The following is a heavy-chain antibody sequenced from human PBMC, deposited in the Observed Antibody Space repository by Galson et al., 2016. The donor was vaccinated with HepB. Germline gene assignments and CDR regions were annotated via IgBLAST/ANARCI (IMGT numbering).Heavy chain of an antibody. CDR3: ATDVIWNGLWYFDY. CDR2: FDPEEGEK. D-gene: IGHD1-1*01. CDR1: GNTLTALS. V-gene: IGHV1-24*01. Sequence: SVKVSCKVSGNTLTALSIYWVRQAPGKGLEWMGGFDPEEGEKVYPQKFQDRVTMSEDTSTDTAYMELSSLTSEDTAVYYCATDVIWNGLWYFDYWGQGTLVTVSS. J-gene: IGHJ4*02.